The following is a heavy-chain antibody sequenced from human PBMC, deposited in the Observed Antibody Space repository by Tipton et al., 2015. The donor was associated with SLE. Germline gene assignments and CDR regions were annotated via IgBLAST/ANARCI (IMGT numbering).Heavy chain of an antibody. V-gene: IGHV3-53*05. CDR2: IYSGGGT. D-gene: IGHD3-10*01. Sequence: SLRLSCAASGFTVSSNYMSWVRQAPGKGLEWVSVIYSGGGTYYADSVKGRFTISRDNSKNTLYLQMNSLRAEDTAVYYCARDGMVQGFYGMDVWGQGTTVTVSS. CDR1: GFTVSSNY. CDR3: ARDGMVQGFYGMDV. J-gene: IGHJ6*02.